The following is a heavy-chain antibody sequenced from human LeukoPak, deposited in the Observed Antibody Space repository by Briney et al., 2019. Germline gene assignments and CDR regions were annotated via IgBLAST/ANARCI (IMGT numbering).Heavy chain of an antibody. J-gene: IGHJ5*02. CDR3: AKGGSYSP. D-gene: IGHD1-26*01. CDR1: GFTFGDYA. Sequence: GGSLRLSCAASGFTFGDYAMHWVRQAPGKSLEWVSGISWNSDKVGYAVSVKGRFTISRDNARNYLFLQMSSLRAEDTAFYYCAKGGSYSPWGQGTLVTVSS. V-gene: IGHV3-9*01. CDR2: ISWNSDKV.